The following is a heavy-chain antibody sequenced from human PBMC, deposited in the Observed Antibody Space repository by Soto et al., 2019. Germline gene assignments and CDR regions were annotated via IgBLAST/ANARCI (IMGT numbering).Heavy chain of an antibody. J-gene: IGHJ4*02. CDR1: GFTFTNYY. V-gene: IGHV1-46*01. CDR2: INPAPGST. D-gene: IGHD6-19*01. Sequence: QVQLVQSGAEVKKSGAAVKISCKTSGFTFTNYYLHWVRQAPGQGLEWMGLINPAPGSTNYAEKFQGRVTMTRDMSSNTIYMQLGRLTSEDTGVYYCARGGWAGYSSEGCFDLWGQGTHITVSS. CDR3: ARGGWAGYSSEGCFDL.